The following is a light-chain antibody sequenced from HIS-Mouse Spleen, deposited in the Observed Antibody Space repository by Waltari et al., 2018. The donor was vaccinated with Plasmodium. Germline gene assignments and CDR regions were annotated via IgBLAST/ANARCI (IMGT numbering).Light chain of an antibody. J-gene: IGKJ3*01. CDR2: GAS. V-gene: IGKV3-15*01. Sequence: EIVMTQSPATLSVSPGERATLPCRASQSVGSNLAWYQQKPGQAPRLLIYGASTRATGIPARFSGSGSGTEFTLTISSLQSEDFAVYYCQQYNNWPFTFGPGTKVDIK. CDR3: QQYNNWPFT. CDR1: QSVGSN.